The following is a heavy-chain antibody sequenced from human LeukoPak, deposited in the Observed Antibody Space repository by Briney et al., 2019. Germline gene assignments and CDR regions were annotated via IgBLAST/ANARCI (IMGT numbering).Heavy chain of an antibody. V-gene: IGHV3-21*01. Sequence: PGGSLRLSCAASGFTFSSYSMNWVRQAPGKGLEWVSSISSSSTYMYYADSVKGRFTISRDNTKNSLYLQMNSLRAEDTAVYYCARVRDNQDHYYYYYMDVWGKGTTVTVSS. CDR3: ARVRDNQDHYYYYYMDV. CDR1: GFTFSSYS. D-gene: IGHD1-14*01. CDR2: ISSSSTYM. J-gene: IGHJ6*03.